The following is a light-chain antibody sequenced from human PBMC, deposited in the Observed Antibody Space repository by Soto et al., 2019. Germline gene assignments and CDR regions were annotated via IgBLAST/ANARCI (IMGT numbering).Light chain of an antibody. CDR1: RSDIGDSNF. CDR2: EVN. CDR3: ASFRSGTILV. Sequence: QSVLTQPASVSGSPGQSVTISCTGPRSDIGDSNFISWYQHSPGKAPRLLIYEVNNRPSGVSKRFSGSKAGNTASLTISGLLGDDEADYFCASFRSGTILVFGSGTKATVL. V-gene: IGLV2-14*01. J-gene: IGLJ1*01.